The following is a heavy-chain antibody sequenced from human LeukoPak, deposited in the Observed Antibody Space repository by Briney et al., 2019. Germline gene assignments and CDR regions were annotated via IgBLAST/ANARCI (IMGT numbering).Heavy chain of an antibody. CDR1: GYSFTSYW. CDR2: IYPGDSDT. V-gene: IGHV5-51*01. D-gene: IGHD6-6*01. Sequence: GESLKISCQGSGYSFTSYWIGWVRQMPGKGLEWMGIIYPGDSDTRYSPSLQGQVTISADKSISTAYLQWSSLKASDTAMYYCARLPLIAARPVSPQRYYYYGMDVWGQGTTVTVSS. CDR3: ARLPLIAARPVSPQRYYYYGMDV. J-gene: IGHJ6*02.